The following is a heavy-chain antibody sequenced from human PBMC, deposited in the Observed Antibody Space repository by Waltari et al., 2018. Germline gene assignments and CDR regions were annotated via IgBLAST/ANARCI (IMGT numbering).Heavy chain of an antibody. D-gene: IGHD3-3*01. Sequence: QLQLQESGPGLVKPSETLSLTCTVSGGSISSSSYYWGWIRQPPGKGLEWIGSIYYSGFTYYNPPLTSLVTTSVYSARIQFYLEMGCVTASVTAVYSCARGNDFFSDQDAFDIWGQGTMVTVS. V-gene: IGHV4-39*07. CDR1: GGSISSSSYY. CDR3: ARGNDFFSDQDAFDI. J-gene: IGHJ3*02. CDR2: IYYSGFT.